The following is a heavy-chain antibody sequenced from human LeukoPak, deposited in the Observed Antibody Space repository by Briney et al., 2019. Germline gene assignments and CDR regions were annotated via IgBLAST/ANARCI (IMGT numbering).Heavy chain of an antibody. D-gene: IGHD3-16*01. CDR1: GFTFSSYS. CDR3: ARRAGAYTHPYDY. CDR2: IYSAGSI. J-gene: IGHJ4*02. Sequence: GGSLRLSCAASGFTFSSYSMNWVRQAPGKGLEWVSFIYSAGSIYYSDSVKGRFTISIDNSKNTLYLQMNSLRAEDTAVYYCARRAGAYTHPYDYWGQGALVTVSS. V-gene: IGHV3-53*01.